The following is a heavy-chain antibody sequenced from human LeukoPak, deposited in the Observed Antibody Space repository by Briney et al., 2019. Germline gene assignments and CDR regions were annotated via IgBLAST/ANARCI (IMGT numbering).Heavy chain of an antibody. D-gene: IGHD6-13*01. CDR3: AKVLSPGYSDDY. CDR2: ISWDGGST. Sequence: GGSPRLSCAASGFTFDDYTMHWVRQAPGKGLEWVSLISWDGGSTYYADSVKGRFTISRDNSKNSLYLQMNSLRTEDTALYYCAKVLSPGYSDDYWGQGTLVTVSS. V-gene: IGHV3-43*01. J-gene: IGHJ4*02. CDR1: GFTFDDYT.